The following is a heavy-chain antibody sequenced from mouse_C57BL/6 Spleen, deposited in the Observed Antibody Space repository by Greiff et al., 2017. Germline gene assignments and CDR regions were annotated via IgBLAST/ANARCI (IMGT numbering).Heavy chain of an antibody. D-gene: IGHD1-1*01. J-gene: IGHJ1*03. V-gene: IGHV1-69*01. CDR2: IDPSDSYT. CDR1: GYTFTSYW. Sequence: QVQLQQPGAELVMPGASVKLSCKASGYTFTSYWMHWVKQRPGQGLEWIGEIDPSDSYTNYNQKFKGKSTLTVDKSSSTAYMQLSSLTSEDSAVYYCAKPNYYGSSWYVDVWGTGTTVTVSS. CDR3: AKPNYYGSSWYVDV.